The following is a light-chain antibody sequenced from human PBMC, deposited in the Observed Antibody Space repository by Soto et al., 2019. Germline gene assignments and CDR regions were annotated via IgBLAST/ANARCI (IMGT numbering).Light chain of an antibody. CDR3: QQSYSTPPT. J-gene: IGKJ4*01. Sequence: IQRTQSASSLFASVGETVTITCLASQSISSYLNWYQQRPGKAPKLLIYAASSLQSGVPSRFSGSGSGTDFTLTISSLQPEDFATYYCQQSYSTPPTFGEGTKVAIK. V-gene: IGKV1-39*01. CDR1: QSISSY. CDR2: AAS.